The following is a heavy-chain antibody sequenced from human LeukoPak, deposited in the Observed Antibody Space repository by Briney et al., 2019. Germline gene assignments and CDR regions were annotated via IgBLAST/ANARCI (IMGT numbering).Heavy chain of an antibody. D-gene: IGHD5-24*01. CDR1: GFTFSSYA. J-gene: IGHJ3*02. CDR2: ISYDGSNK. V-gene: IGHV3-30-3*01. CDR3: ARDHSQFSAFDI. Sequence: GGSLRLSCAASGFTFSSYAMHWVRQAPGKGLEWVAVISYDGSNKYYADSVKGRFTISRDNSKNTLYLQMNSLRAEDTAVYYCARDHSQFSAFDIWGQGTMVTVSS.